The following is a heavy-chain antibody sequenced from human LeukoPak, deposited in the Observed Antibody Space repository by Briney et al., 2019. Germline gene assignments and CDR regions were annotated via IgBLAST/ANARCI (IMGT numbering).Heavy chain of an antibody. J-gene: IGHJ4*02. CDR2: INPNSGGT. V-gene: IGHV1-2*02. CDR3: ARDVVVVAPNFDY. Sequence: ASVKVSCKASGYTFTGYYMHWVRQAPGQGLEWMGWINPNSGGTNYAQKFQGRVTMTRDTSISTAYMELSRLRSDDTAVYYCARDVVVVAPNFDYWGQGTLVTVSS. CDR1: GYTFTGYY. D-gene: IGHD2-15*01.